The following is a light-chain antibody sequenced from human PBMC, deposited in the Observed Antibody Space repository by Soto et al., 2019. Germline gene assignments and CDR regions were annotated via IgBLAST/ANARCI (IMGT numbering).Light chain of an antibody. V-gene: IGKV3-20*01. Sequence: EVVMRQSPATLSVSPGERATLSCRASQSVSSNLAWHQQRPGQAPRLLIYGASSRATGIPDRFSGSGSGTDFTLTISRLEPEDFAVYYCQQYGSSPWTFGQGTKVDIK. CDR1: QSVSSN. J-gene: IGKJ1*01. CDR2: GAS. CDR3: QQYGSSPWT.